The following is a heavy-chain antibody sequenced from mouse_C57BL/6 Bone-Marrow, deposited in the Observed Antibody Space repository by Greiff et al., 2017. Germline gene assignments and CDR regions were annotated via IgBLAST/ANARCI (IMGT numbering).Heavy chain of an antibody. CDR3: ASGGGRLRLRFAY. Sequence: VQLQQSGAELAKPGASVKLSCKASGYTFTSYWMHWVKQRPGQGLEWIGYINPSSGYTKYNQKFKDKATLTADKSSSTAYMQLSSLTYDDSAVYYCASGGGRLRLRFAYWGQGTLVTVSA. CDR2: INPSSGYT. V-gene: IGHV1-7*01. CDR1: GYTFTSYW. D-gene: IGHD2-4*01. J-gene: IGHJ3*01.